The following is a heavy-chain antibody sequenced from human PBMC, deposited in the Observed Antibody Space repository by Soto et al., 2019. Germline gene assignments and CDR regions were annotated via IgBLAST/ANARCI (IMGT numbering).Heavy chain of an antibody. CDR3: ARTPFYYFGLGTHLYYFDF. CDR1: GGSLSGYY. Sequence: SETLSLTCAVYGGSLSGYYWSWVRQSPGKGLEWIGEINHSGTANYNPSLKTRVTISIDTSKNQFSLTLNSVTAADTAVYYCARTPFYYFGLGTHLYYFDFWDQGALVTVSS. V-gene: IGHV4-34*01. CDR2: INHSGTA. D-gene: IGHD3-10*01. J-gene: IGHJ4*02.